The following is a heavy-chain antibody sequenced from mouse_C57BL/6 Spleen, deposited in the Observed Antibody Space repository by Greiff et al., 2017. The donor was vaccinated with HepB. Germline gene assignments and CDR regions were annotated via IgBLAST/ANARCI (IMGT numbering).Heavy chain of an antibody. CDR2: IYWDDDK. V-gene: IGHV8-12*01. J-gene: IGHJ4*01. CDR3: ARRHSNYGDYAMDY. Sequence: ESGPGILQSSQTLSLTCSFSGFSLSTSGMGVSWIRQPSGKGLEWLAHIYWDDDKRYNPSLKSRLTISKDTSRNQVFLKITSVDTADTATYYCARRHSNYGDYAMDYWGQGTSVTVSS. CDR1: GFSLSTSGMG. D-gene: IGHD2-5*01.